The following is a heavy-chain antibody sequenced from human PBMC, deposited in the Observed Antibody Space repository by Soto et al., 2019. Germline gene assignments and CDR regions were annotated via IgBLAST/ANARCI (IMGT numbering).Heavy chain of an antibody. V-gene: IGHV3-30-3*01. CDR1: GFTFSSYA. J-gene: IGHJ4*02. D-gene: IGHD1-26*01. CDR2: ISYDGSNK. CDR3: ARDSVSYYAPFDY. Sequence: QVQLVESGGGVVQPGRSLRLSCAASGFTFSSYAMHWVRQAPGKGLEWVAVISYDGSNKYYADSVKGRFTISRDNSKNTLYLQMISLRAEDTAVYYCARDSVSYYAPFDYWGQGTLVTVSS.